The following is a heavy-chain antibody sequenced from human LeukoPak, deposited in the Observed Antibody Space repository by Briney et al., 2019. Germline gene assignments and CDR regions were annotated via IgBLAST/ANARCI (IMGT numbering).Heavy chain of an antibody. J-gene: IGHJ4*02. CDR3: AKDLRSRIAAAGAPGY. CDR1: GFTFSSYG. V-gene: IGHV3-30*02. D-gene: IGHD6-13*01. CDR2: IRCDGSNK. Sequence: GGSLRLSCAASGFTFSSYGMHWVRQAPGKGLEWVAFIRCDGSNKYYADSVKGRFTISRDNSKNTLYLQMNSLRAEDTAVYYCAKDLRSRIAAAGAPGYWGQGTLVTVSS.